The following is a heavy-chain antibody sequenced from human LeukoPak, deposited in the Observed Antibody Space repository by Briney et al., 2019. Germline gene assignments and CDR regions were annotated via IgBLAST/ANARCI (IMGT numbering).Heavy chain of an antibody. J-gene: IGHJ4*02. CDR2: INPNSGGT. D-gene: IGHD6-19*01. CDR3: ARDMTMAGEVPQY. V-gene: IGHV1-2*02. Sequence: VASVKVSCKASGYTFTGYNMHWVRQAPGQGLEWMGWINPNSGGTNYAQQFQGRVTMTRDTSISTAYMELSRLRSDDTAMYYCARDMTMAGEVPQYGGQGTLVTVSS. CDR1: GYTFTGYN.